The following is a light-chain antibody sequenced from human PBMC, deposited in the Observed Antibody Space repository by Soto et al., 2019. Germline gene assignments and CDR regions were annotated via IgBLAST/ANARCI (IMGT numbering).Light chain of an antibody. J-gene: IGKJ5*01. CDR3: HQYYNLPIP. V-gene: IGKV3D-7*01. Sequence: EVVLTQSPATLSLSPGEGATLSCRVSQSISSSYLSWYQQRPGQAPRLLIYGASTRASGIPARFSGSGRGSGTHFTLTISSLQPAHFALYYTHQYYNLPIPFGHGTRLEI. CDR1: QSISSSY. CDR2: GAS.